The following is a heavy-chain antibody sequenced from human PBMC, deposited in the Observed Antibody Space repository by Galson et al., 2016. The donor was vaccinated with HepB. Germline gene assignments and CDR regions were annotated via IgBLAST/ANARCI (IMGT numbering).Heavy chain of an antibody. V-gene: IGHV5-51*01. CDR2: IYPGDSDT. CDR3: AGHLHADQHLVPPLYTNGWFLDY. CDR1: GYTFTRYW. Sequence: QSGAEVKKPEESLKISCEGSGYTFTRYWIGWVRERPGRGLEWMGIIYPGDSDTKYSPSFQGRVTLSVDKSINTAYLHWDSLQDSDTAMYYFAGHLHADQHLVPPLYTNGWFLDYWGLGTLVTVSS. D-gene: IGHD6-19*01. J-gene: IGHJ4*02.